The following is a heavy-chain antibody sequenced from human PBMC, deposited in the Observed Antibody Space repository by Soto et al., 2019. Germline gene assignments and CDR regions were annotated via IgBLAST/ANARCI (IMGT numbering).Heavy chain of an antibody. CDR2: IYFTGTT. Sequence: SETLSLTCTVSGHSLSSGGYYWSWIRQHPGKGLEWVGYIYFTGTTLYNPSLKSRLAISVDTSKNQFSLKLTSVTAADTAVYYCARDWGSSGWPNWGQGVLVTVSS. CDR1: GHSLSSGGYY. J-gene: IGHJ4*02. CDR3: ARDWGSSGWPN. D-gene: IGHD6-19*01. V-gene: IGHV4-31*03.